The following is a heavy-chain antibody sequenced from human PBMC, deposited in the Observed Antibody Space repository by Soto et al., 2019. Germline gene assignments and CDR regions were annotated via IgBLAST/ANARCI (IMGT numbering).Heavy chain of an antibody. CDR3: AKYSASWYELDY. CDR2: ISGSDGRT. D-gene: IGHD6-13*01. CDR1: GFNFRSYA. Sequence: GGSLRLSCEASGFNFRSYAMSWVRQAPGKGLERVSAISGSDGRTYYADSVKGRFTISRDTSKDTLFLQMNSLRAEDTAVYYCAKYSASWYELDYWGQGTLVTVSS. J-gene: IGHJ4*02. V-gene: IGHV3-23*01.